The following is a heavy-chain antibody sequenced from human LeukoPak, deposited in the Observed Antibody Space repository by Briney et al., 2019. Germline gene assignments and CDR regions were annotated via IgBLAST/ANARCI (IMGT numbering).Heavy chain of an antibody. CDR1: GGSISSYY. CDR2: IYYSGST. Sequence: SETLSLTCTVSGGSISSYYWSWIRQPPGKGLEWIGYIYYSGSTNYNPSLKSRVTISVDTSKNQFSLKLSSVTAADTAVYYCARTFLPAAWYFDLWGRGTLVTVSS. V-gene: IGHV4-59*12. J-gene: IGHJ2*01. CDR3: ARTFLPAAWYFDL. D-gene: IGHD2-2*01.